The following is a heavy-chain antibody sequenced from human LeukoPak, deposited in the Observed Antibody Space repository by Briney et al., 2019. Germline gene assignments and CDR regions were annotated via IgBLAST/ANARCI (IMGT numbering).Heavy chain of an antibody. V-gene: IGHV4-34*01. Sequence: SETLSLTCAVYGGSFSGYYWSWIRQPPXXXLEWIGEINHSGSTNYNPSLKSRVTISVDTSKNQFSLKLSSVTAADTAVYYCARILRYYYYGMDVWGQGTTVTVSS. CDR3: ARILRYYYYGMDV. CDR2: INHSGST. J-gene: IGHJ6*02. D-gene: IGHD4-17*01. CDR1: GGSFSGYY.